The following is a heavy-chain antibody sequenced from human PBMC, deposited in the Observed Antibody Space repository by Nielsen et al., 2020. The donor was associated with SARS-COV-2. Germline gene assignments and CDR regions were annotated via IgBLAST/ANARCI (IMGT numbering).Heavy chain of an antibody. CDR2: INHSGST. V-gene: IGHV4-34*01. Sequence: WIRQPPGKGLEWIGEINHSGSTNYNPSLKSRVTISVDTSKNQFSLKLSSVTAADTAVYYCAKRGGDYYIHYFDYWGQGTLVTVSS. J-gene: IGHJ4*02. D-gene: IGHD3-10*01. CDR3: AKRGGDYYIHYFDY.